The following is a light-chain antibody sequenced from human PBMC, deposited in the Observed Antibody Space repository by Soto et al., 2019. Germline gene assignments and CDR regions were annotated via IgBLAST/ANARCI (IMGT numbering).Light chain of an antibody. V-gene: IGKV3-15*01. CDR1: QSVSSN. CDR3: QQYNTWWT. J-gene: IGKJ1*01. Sequence: DIVLTQYPGTLSLSPGQRATLSSRASQSVSSNLAWYQQKPGQAPRLLIYGASTRATGLPARFIGSGAGTEFTLTISSMQSEDFAVYYCQQYNTWWTFGQGTKVDI. CDR2: GAS.